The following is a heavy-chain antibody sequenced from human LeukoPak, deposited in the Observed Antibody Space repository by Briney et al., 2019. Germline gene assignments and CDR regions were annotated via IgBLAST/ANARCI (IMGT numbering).Heavy chain of an antibody. CDR2: ICSRGSTI. Sequence: GGALRVSCAASGFTFNDYYMSWIRQVPGKGLEWVSYICSRGSTIYYADSVKGRFTISRDNAKKSLYLEMNSLRAEDTAVYYCAAGLVNGNYPFKSWGQGTLITVSS. CDR1: GFTFNDYY. J-gene: IGHJ5*02. D-gene: IGHD3/OR15-3a*01. V-gene: IGHV3-11*04. CDR3: AAGLVNGNYPFKS.